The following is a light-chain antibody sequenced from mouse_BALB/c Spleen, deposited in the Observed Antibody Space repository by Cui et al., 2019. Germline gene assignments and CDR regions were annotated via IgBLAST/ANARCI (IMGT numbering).Light chain of an antibody. V-gene: IGKV4-57-1*01. CDR3: QQYSGYTWT. CDR1: SSVSSSY. Sequence: ENVLTQSPAIMSASPGEKVTMTCRASSSVSSSYLHWYQQKSGASPKLWIYSTSNLASGVPARFSGSGSGTSYSLTISSVEDEDAATYYCQQYSGYTWTFGGGTKLEIK. CDR2: STS. J-gene: IGKJ1*01.